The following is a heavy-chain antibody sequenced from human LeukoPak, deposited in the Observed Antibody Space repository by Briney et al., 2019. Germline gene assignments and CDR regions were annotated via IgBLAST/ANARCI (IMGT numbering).Heavy chain of an antibody. CDR1: GGSISGSSYY. D-gene: IGHD4-17*01. CDR3: ASYYGDYTPGYYYYYGMDV. J-gene: IGHJ6*02. V-gene: IGHV4-39*07. Sequence: SETLSLTCTVSGGSISGSSYYWGWIRQPPGKGLEWIGSIYYSGSTYYKPSLKSRVTMSVDTSKNQFSLKLSSVTAADTAVYYCASYYGDYTPGYYYYYGMDVWGQGTTVTVSS. CDR2: IYYSGST.